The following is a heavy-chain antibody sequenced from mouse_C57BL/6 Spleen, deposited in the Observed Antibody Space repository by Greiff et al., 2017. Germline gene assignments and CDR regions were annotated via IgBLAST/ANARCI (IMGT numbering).Heavy chain of an antibody. J-gene: IGHJ4*01. CDR2: IYPGGGYT. V-gene: IGHV1-63*01. CDR1: GYTFTNYW. CDR3: AREGNYGNSYAMDY. D-gene: IGHD2-1*01. Sequence: VQLVESGAELVRPGTSVKMSCKASGYTFTNYWIGWAKQRPGHGLEWIGDIYPGGGYTNYNEKFKGKATLTADKSSSTAYMQFSSLTSEDSAIYYCAREGNYGNSYAMDYWGQGTSVTVAS.